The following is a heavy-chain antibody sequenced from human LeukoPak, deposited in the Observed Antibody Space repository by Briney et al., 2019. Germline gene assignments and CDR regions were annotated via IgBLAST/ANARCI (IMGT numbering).Heavy chain of an antibody. V-gene: IGHV3-13*04. CDR3: ARGSGSHFDY. CDR2: IGAAGDT. CDR1: GFTFSTYD. Sequence: GGSLRLSCAASGFTFSTYDMHWVRQATGKGLEWVSVIGAAGDTYYPGSVKGRFTISRENAKNSLYLQMNSLRAGDTAVYYCARGSGSHFDYWGQGTLVTVSS. J-gene: IGHJ4*02. D-gene: IGHD1-26*01.